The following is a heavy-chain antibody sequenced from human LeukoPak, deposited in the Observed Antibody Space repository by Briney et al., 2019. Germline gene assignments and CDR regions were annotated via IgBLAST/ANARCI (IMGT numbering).Heavy chain of an antibody. CDR2: ISFDGGNK. V-gene: IGHV3-30-3*01. J-gene: IGHJ4*02. CDR1: GFTFSMSA. D-gene: IGHD6-13*01. Sequence: WGSRRLSCATSGFTFSMSAMHWVRLAPGKGLDWVAVISFDGGNKFYADSVKGRFSISRDNSKNTLYLQMNSLGLDDTAVYFCARGRAGIAAAGFDYWGQGTLVTVSP. CDR3: ARGRAGIAAAGFDY.